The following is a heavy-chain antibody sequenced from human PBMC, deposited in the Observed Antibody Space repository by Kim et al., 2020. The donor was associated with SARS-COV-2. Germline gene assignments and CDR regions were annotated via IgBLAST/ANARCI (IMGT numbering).Heavy chain of an antibody. Sequence: SETLSLTCTVSGGSVSSGSYYWSWIRQPPGKGLEWIGYIYYSGSTKYKPSLKSRVTISVDTSKNQFSLKMSSVTAADTAVYYCARGLRYCTSTSCPIEYFQHWGRGTLVTVSS. CDR3: ARGLRYCTSTSCPIEYFQH. V-gene: IGHV4-61*01. J-gene: IGHJ1*01. CDR2: IYYSGST. CDR1: GGSVSSGSYY. D-gene: IGHD2-2*01.